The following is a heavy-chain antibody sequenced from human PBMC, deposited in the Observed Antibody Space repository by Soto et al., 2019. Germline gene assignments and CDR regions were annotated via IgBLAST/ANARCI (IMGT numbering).Heavy chain of an antibody. CDR3: ARIYPYYGDYVAFDY. J-gene: IGHJ4*02. CDR2: INHSGST. Sequence: QVQLQQWGAGLLKPSETLSLTCAVYGGSFSGYYWSWIRQPPGKGLEWIGEINHSGSTNYNPSLKSRVTISVDTSKNQFSLKLSSVTAADTAVYYCARIYPYYGDYVAFDYWGQGTLVTVSS. CDR1: GGSFSGYY. D-gene: IGHD4-17*01. V-gene: IGHV4-34*01.